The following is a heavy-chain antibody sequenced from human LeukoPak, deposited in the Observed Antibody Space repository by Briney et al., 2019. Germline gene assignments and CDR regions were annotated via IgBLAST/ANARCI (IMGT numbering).Heavy chain of an antibody. CDR3: AREESDAGWYLDL. V-gene: IGHV4-39*07. J-gene: IGHJ2*01. D-gene: IGHD3-10*01. CDR2: IYYSGST. Sequence: SETLSLTCTVSGGSISSSSYYWGWIRQPPGKGLEWVGSIYYSGSTYYNPSLKSRVTISVDTSKNQFSLKLSSVTAADTAVYYCAREESDAGWYLDLWGRGTPVTVSS. CDR1: GGSISSSSYY.